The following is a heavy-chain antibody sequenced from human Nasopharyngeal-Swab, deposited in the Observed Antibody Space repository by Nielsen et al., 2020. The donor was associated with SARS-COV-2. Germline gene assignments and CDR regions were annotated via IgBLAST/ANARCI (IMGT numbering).Heavy chain of an antibody. V-gene: IGHV4-59*01. CDR2: IYYSGST. CDR1: GCSISSYY. J-gene: IGHJ2*01. CDR3: ARDGRSSWYFDL. Sequence: SETLSLTCTASGCSISSYYWSWIRQPPGKGLEWIGYIYYSGSTNYNPSLKSRVTISVDTSKNQFSLKLSSVTAADTAIYYCARDGRSSWYFDLWGRGTLVTVSS.